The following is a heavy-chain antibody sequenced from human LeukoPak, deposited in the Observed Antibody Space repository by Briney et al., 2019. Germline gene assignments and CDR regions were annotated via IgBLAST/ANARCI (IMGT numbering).Heavy chain of an antibody. J-gene: IGHJ4*02. V-gene: IGHV3-7*01. D-gene: IGHD3-22*01. CDR2: IKKTGSET. CDR1: GFTFSHFW. CDR3: ARLGYYYDSSGFYPDY. Sequence: GGSLRLSCAASGFTFSHFWMSWVRQAPGKGLEWVAYIKKTGSETYYVDSVKGRFTITRDNAKNTLYLQMNSLRTEDTAVYYCARLGYYYDSSGFYPDYWGQGTLVTVSS.